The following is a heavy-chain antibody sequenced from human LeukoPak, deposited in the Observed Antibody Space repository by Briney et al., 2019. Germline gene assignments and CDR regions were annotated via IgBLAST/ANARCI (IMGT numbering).Heavy chain of an antibody. Sequence: ASVKVSCKASGYTFTSYGISWVRQAPGQGLEWMGWISAYNGNTNYAQKLQGRVTMTTDTSTSTAYMELRSLRSDDTAVYYCASSSVPADWLLIDYWGQGTLVTVSS. D-gene: IGHD3-9*01. CDR3: ASSSVPADWLLIDY. CDR1: GYTFTSYG. J-gene: IGHJ4*02. CDR2: ISAYNGNT. V-gene: IGHV1-18*01.